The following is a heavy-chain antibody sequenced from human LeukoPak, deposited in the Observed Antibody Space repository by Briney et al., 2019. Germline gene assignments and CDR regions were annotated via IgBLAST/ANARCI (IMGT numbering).Heavy chain of an antibody. J-gene: IGHJ4*02. D-gene: IGHD4-23*01. CDR1: RGSLSSGGYY. CDR2: ISHSGST. Sequence: SRTLSLTCTVSRGSLSSGGYYWNWIRQHPGKGLEWIGDISHSGSTNYNPSLKSRVTISVDTSKNQFSLKVTSLTAADTAVYYCARSSVVAITSYFDFWGQGTLITVSS. V-gene: IGHV4-31*03. CDR3: ARSSVVAITSYFDF.